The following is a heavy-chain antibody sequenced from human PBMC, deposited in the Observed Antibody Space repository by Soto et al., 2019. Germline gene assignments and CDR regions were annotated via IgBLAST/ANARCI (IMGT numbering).Heavy chain of an antibody. D-gene: IGHD3-10*01. CDR1: GGSIGTGSYY. V-gene: IGHV4-61*05. CDR3: ARLGPYGGFDC. J-gene: IGHJ4*02. CDR2: IYHSGST. Sequence: TPETLSLNCTVSGGSIGTGSYYWSWIRQHPGKGLEWIGYIYHSGSTNYNPSLKSRVTISVDKSKNQFSLKLSSVSAADTAVYYCARLGPYGGFDCWGQGTLVTVSS.